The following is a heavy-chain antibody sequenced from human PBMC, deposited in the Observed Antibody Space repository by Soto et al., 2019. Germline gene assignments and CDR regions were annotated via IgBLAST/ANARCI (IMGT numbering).Heavy chain of an antibody. CDR3: AHEGVVKYYFDY. J-gene: IGHJ4*02. CDR2: IYWDDDK. V-gene: IGHV2-5*02. D-gene: IGHD3-22*01. CDR1: GFSLSTSGVG. Sequence: QITLKESGPTLVKPTQTLTLTCTFSGFSLSTSGVGVGWIRQPPGKALEWLALIYWDDDKRYSPSLKSRLTIXKXXSKSQEVLTMTNMDPVDTATYYGAHEGVVKYYFDYWGQGTLVTVSS.